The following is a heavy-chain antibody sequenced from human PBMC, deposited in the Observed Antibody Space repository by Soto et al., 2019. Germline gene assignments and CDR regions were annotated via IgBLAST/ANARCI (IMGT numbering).Heavy chain of an antibody. CDR2: TYYRSKWYN. D-gene: IGHD3-3*02. CDR1: GDSVSSNSAA. J-gene: IGHJ5*02. CDR3: ARERVTISGHNNWFDP. V-gene: IGHV6-1*01. Sequence: QSQTLSLTCAISGDSVSSNSAAWNWIRQSPSRGLEWLGRTYYRSKWYNDYAVSVKSRITINPDTSKNQFSLQLNSVTPEDTAVYYCARERVTISGHNNWFDPWGQGTLVTVSS.